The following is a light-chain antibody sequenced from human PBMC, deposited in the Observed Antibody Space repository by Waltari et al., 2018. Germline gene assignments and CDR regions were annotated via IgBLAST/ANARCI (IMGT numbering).Light chain of an antibody. CDR3: SSYVGSNNPV. CDR2: EVS. Sequence: QSALTQPPSASGSPGHSVTISCTGTSSDLGGYDFVSWYQHHPGKAHKLMIYEVSKRPSGVPDRFSGSKSGNTASLTVSGLQAEDEADYYCSSYVGSNNPVFGGGTKLTVL. J-gene: IGLJ2*01. CDR1: SSDLGGYDF. V-gene: IGLV2-8*01.